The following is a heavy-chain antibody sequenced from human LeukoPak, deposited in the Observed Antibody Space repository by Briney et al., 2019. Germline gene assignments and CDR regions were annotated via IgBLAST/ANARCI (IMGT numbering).Heavy chain of an antibody. CDR1: GYSISSGYY. J-gene: IGHJ5*02. V-gene: IGHV4-38-2*02. CDR2: IYHSGTT. Sequence: SETLSLTCTVSGYSISSGYYWGWIRQPPGKGLEWIGSIYHSGTTYFNPSLKSRVTLSVDTSKNQFSLKLSSVTAADTAVYYCARGKQDYDILTGYKNWFDPWGQGTLVTVSS. D-gene: IGHD3-9*01. CDR3: ARGKQDYDILTGYKNWFDP.